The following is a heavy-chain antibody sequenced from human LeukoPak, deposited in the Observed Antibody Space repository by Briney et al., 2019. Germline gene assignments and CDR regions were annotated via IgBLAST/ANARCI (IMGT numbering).Heavy chain of an antibody. V-gene: IGHV3-49*04. J-gene: IGHJ4*02. Sequence: GGSLRLSCTASGFTFDDYAMSWVRQAPGKGLEWVGFIRSKAYGGTTEYAASVKGRFAISRDDSKSIAYLQMNSLKTEDTAVYYCTSLWFGELFLSYWGQGTLVTVSS. CDR3: TSLWFGELFLSY. CDR1: GFTFDDYA. D-gene: IGHD3-10*01. CDR2: IRSKAYGGTT.